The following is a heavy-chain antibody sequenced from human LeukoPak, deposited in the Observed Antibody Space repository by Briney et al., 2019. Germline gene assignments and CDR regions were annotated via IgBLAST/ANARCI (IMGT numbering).Heavy chain of an antibody. J-gene: IGHJ6*03. D-gene: IGHD5-18*01. V-gene: IGHV4-34*01. CDR1: GGSFSGYY. CDR2: IYYSGST. CDR3: ARTGYSYGYDYYYYYMDV. Sequence: SETLSLTCAVYGGSFSGYYWSWIRQPPGKGLEWIGSIYYSGSTYYNPSLKSRVTISVDTSKNQFSLKLSSVTAADTAVYYCARTGYSYGYDYYYYYMDVWGKGTTVTVSS.